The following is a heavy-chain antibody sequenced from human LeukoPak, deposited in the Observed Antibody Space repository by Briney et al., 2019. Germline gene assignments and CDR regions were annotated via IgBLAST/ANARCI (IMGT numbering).Heavy chain of an antibody. J-gene: IGHJ4*02. CDR2: INHSGST. CDR3: ASPGGDWLLFDY. V-gene: IGHV4-34*01. D-gene: IGHD3-9*01. CDR1: GGSFSGYY. Sequence: SETLSLTCAVYGGSFSGYYWSWIRQPPGKGLEWIGEINHSGSTNYNPSLKSRVTISVDTSKNQFSLKLSSVTAADTAVYYCASPGGDWLLFDYWGQGTLVTVSS.